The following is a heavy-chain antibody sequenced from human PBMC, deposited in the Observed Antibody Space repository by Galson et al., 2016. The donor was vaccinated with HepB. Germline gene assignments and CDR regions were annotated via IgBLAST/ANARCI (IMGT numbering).Heavy chain of an antibody. CDR1: GFSLSAYA. J-gene: IGHJ3*02. D-gene: IGHD1-26*01. V-gene: IGHV3-30*03. Sequence: RSLRLSCAASGFSLSAYAIHWVRQAPGKGLEWVALVSYDGNTQYYADSVKGRFTISRDSSKNTLYLQMDSLRPEDTALYYCAVLESSGSSFSGDTFDIWGQGTMVTVSS. CDR3: AVLESSGSSFSGDTFDI. CDR2: VSYDGNTQ.